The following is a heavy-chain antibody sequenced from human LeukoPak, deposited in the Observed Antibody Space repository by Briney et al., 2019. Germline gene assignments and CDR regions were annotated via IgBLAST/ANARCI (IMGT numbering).Heavy chain of an antibody. Sequence: GGSLRLSCAASGFTVSSNYMSWVRQAPGKGLEWVSVIYSGGSTYYADSVKGRFIISRDNAKNSLYLQMNSLRAEDTAVYYCARGSGPHLNDAFDIWGQGTMVTVSS. J-gene: IGHJ3*02. V-gene: IGHV3-53*01. CDR2: IYSGGST. D-gene: IGHD3-10*01. CDR1: GFTVSSNY. CDR3: ARGSGPHLNDAFDI.